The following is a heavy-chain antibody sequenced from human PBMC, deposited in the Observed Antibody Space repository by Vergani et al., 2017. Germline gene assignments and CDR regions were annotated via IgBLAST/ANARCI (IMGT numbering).Heavy chain of an antibody. Sequence: VSCKASGGTFSSYTISWVRQAPGQGLEWMGRIIPILGIANYAQKFQGRVTITADKSTSTAYMELSSLRSEDTAVYYCARDHPKGYSGYDSTEYYFDYWGQGTLVTVSS. D-gene: IGHD5-12*01. CDR1: GGTFSSYT. CDR2: IIPILGIA. J-gene: IGHJ4*02. CDR3: ARDHPKGYSGYDSTEYYFDY. V-gene: IGHV1-69*04.